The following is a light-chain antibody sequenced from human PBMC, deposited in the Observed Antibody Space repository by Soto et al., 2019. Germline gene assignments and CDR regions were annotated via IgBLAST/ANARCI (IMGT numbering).Light chain of an antibody. Sequence: EIVLTQSPGTLSLSPGERATLPCWASQSVRSNNLAWYQQKPGQAPRLLVYGVSIRVSGIPDRFSGGGSGTDFTLTISRLEPEDFAVYYCLQYGSSQTFGQGTKVQI. V-gene: IGKV3-20*01. J-gene: IGKJ1*01. CDR2: GVS. CDR3: LQYGSSQT. CDR1: QSVRSNN.